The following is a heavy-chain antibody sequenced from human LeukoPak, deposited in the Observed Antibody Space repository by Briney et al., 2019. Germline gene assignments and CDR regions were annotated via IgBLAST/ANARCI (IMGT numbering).Heavy chain of an antibody. CDR1: GFTFSSYS. D-gene: IGHD6-13*01. CDR2: ISSGGSYI. V-gene: IGHV3-21*04. J-gene: IGHJ4*02. Sequence: GGSLRLSCAASGFTFSSYSMNWVRQAPGKGLEWVSYISSGGSYIYYADSVKGRFTISRDNAQNSLYLQMNSLRAEDTAIYYCATSTAAAGTDWGQGTLVTVSS. CDR3: ATSTAAAGTD.